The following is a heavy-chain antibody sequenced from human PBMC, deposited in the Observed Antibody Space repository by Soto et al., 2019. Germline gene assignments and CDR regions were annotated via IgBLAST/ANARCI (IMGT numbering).Heavy chain of an antibody. D-gene: IGHD2-21*02. CDR1: GYTFTSYA. CDR2: INAGNGNT. CDR3: ARSIVVVTALDY. Sequence: QVQLVQSGAEEKKPGASVKVSCKASGYTFTSYAMHWVRQAPGQRLEWMGWINAGNGNTKYSQKFQGRVSITRDTPASTAYMELSSLRSEGTAVYYCARSIVVVTALDYWGQGTLVTVSS. V-gene: IGHV1-3*05. J-gene: IGHJ4*02.